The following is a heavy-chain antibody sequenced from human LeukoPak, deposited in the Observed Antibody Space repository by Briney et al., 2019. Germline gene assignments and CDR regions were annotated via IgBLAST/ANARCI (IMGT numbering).Heavy chain of an antibody. CDR2: IYHIGST. CDR3: ARVQAAYYYGMDG. Sequence: PPETLSLTCALSGGSISSSNWWSWVRQPPGKGREWIGEIYHIGSTNYNPSLKSRVTISVDKSQNQFSLKLSSVTAADTAVYYCARVQAAYYYGMDGWGKGTTVTVSS. D-gene: IGHD6-25*01. J-gene: IGHJ6*04. V-gene: IGHV4-4*03. CDR1: GGSISSSNW.